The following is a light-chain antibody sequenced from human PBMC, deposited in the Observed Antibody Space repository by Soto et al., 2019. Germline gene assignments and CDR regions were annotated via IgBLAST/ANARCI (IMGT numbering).Light chain of an antibody. Sequence: DIQMTQFPSSLSASVRDRVTITCRASQSIDTYVNWYQQKPGKAPKVLIYTASALQSGVPSRFSGSGSGTDFTLNINGLQPEDFATYYCQQSYNTPRTFGQGTTVEIK. CDR3: QQSYNTPRT. CDR2: TAS. V-gene: IGKV1-39*01. CDR1: QSIDTY. J-gene: IGKJ1*01.